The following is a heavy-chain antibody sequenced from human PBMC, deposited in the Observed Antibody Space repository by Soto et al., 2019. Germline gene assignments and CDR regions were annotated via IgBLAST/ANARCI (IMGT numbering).Heavy chain of an antibody. CDR1: GLTFTSSA. D-gene: IGHD5-12*01. CDR3: SAEVVARGLV. CDR2: IVVGSGNT. J-gene: IGHJ4*02. Sequence: QMQVMQSGPEVKKPGTSVKVSCRTSGLTFTSSAVQWVRQARGQRLEWIGRIVVGSGNTDYAQKFQGRVTFTRDMSKGSVDMEMSSLRSEDTAIYYCSAEVVARGLVWGQGTPVTVSS. V-gene: IGHV1-58*01.